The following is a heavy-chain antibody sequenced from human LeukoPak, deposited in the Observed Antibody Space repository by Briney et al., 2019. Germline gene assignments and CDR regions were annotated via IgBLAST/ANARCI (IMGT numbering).Heavy chain of an antibody. D-gene: IGHD6-13*01. V-gene: IGHV1-2*02. Sequence: ASVKVSCKASGYTFTGYYMHWVRQAPGQGLEWMGWINPNSGGTNYAQKFQGRVTMTRDTSISTVYMELSRLRSDDTAVYYCARDKGIAAAADRDAFDIWGEGTMVTVSS. J-gene: IGHJ3*02. CDR2: INPNSGGT. CDR1: GYTFTGYY. CDR3: ARDKGIAAAADRDAFDI.